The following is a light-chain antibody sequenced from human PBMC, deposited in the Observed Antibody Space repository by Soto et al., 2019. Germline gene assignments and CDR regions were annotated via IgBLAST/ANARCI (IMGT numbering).Light chain of an antibody. CDR3: TSYTSSSTYV. J-gene: IGLJ1*01. CDR2: EVT. CDR1: SSDVGGYDY. V-gene: IGLV2-14*01. Sequence: SGLTQPASVSGSAGQSIAISCTGTSSDVGGYDYVSWYQQHPGKAPKFMIYEVTNRPSGVSHRFSGSKSGNTASLTISGLQAEDEADYYCTSYTSSSTYVFGTGTKVTVL.